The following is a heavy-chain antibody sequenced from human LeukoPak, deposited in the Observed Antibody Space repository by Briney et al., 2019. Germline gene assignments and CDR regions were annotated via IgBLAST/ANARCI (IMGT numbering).Heavy chain of an antibody. CDR3: ATTPGAYYYYHMDV. J-gene: IGHJ6*02. V-gene: IGHV3-23*01. CDR2: ILGSGGGT. D-gene: IGHD3-10*01. Sequence: GGSLRLSYAASGFTFSTYVMTWVRQAPGKGLEWVSAILGSGGGTYYTDSVKGRFTISRDNSKNTLYLQMNSLRAEDTAVYYCATTPGAYYYYHMDVWGQGTTVTVSS. CDR1: GFTFSTYV.